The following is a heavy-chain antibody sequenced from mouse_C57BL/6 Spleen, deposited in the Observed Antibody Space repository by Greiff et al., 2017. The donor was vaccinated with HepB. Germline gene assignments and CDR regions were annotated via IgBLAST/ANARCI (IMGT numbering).Heavy chain of an antibody. CDR3: ARWGLTGTGYYAMDY. Sequence: QVQLQQSGPELVKPGASVKISCKASGYAFSSSWMNWVKQRPGKGLEWIGRIYPGDGDTNYNGKFKGKATLTADKSSSTAYMQLSSLTSEDSAVYCCARWGLTGTGYYAMDYWGQGTSVTVSS. V-gene: IGHV1-82*01. CDR1: GYAFSSSW. J-gene: IGHJ4*01. CDR2: IYPGDGDT. D-gene: IGHD4-1*01.